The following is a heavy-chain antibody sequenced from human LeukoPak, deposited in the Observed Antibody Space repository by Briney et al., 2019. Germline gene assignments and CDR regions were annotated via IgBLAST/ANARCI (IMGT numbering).Heavy chain of an antibody. CDR3: AREPGAVADTRGAFDI. Sequence: PSETLSLTWTVSGGSISSYYRSWIRQPPGKGLEWTGYIYYSGSTNYNPSLKSRVTISVDTSNNQFSLKLSSVTAADTAVYYCAREPGAVADTRGAFDIWGQGTMVTVSS. CDR2: IYYSGST. D-gene: IGHD6-19*01. V-gene: IGHV4-59*01. J-gene: IGHJ3*02. CDR1: GGSISSYY.